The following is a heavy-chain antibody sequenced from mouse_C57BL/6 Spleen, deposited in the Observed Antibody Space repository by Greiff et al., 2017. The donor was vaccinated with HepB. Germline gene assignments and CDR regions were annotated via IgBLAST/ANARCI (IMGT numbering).Heavy chain of an antibody. CDR2: IYPGNSDT. CDR3: TRSNGSSLYYYAMDY. J-gene: IGHJ4*01. CDR1: GYTFTSYW. D-gene: IGHD1-1*01. Sequence: LMESGTVLARPGASVKMSCKTSGYTFTSYWMHWVKQRPGQGLEWIGAIYPGNSDTSYNQKFKGKAKLTAVTSASTAYMELSSLTNEDSAVYYCTRSNGSSLYYYAMDYWGQGTSVTVSS. V-gene: IGHV1-5*01.